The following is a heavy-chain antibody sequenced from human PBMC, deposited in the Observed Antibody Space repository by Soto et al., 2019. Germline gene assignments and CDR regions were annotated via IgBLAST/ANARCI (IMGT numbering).Heavy chain of an antibody. Sequence: PSETLSLTCTVSGGSVSSGSYYWSCIRQPPGKGLEWIGYIYYSGSTNYNPSLKSRVTISVDTSKNQFSLKLSSVTAADTAVYYCARVYSSSWYFFFDYWGQGTLVTVSS. J-gene: IGHJ4*02. CDR2: IYYSGST. CDR3: ARVYSSSWYFFFDY. V-gene: IGHV4-61*01. CDR1: GGSVSSGSYY. D-gene: IGHD6-13*01.